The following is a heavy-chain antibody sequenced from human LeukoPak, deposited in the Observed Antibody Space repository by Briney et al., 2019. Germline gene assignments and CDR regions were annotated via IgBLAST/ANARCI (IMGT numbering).Heavy chain of an antibody. CDR1: GFTFSSYG. D-gene: IGHD2-2*01. J-gene: IGHJ3*02. CDR3: AKEGEVVPAAPSAFDI. V-gene: IGHV3-30*02. CDR2: IRYDGSNK. Sequence: GGSLRLSCAASGFTFSSYGMHWVRQAPGKGLEWVAFIRYDGSNKYYADSVKGRFTISRDNSKNTLYLQMNSLRAEDTAVYYCAKEGEVVPAAPSAFDIWGQGTMVTVSS.